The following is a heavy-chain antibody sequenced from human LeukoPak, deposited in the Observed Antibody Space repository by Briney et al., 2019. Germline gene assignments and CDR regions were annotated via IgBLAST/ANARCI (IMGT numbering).Heavy chain of an antibody. V-gene: IGHV3-9*01. CDR1: GFTFDDYA. Sequence: PGGSLRLYCAASGFTFDDYAMHWVRLVPGKGLEWVSGIHWNSGRTGYADSVKGRFIISRDNAKDSLYLQMNSLRAEDTALYYCAKDATRIRIFGDAFDIWGQGTMVTVSS. CDR2: IHWNSGRT. D-gene: IGHD3-3*01. J-gene: IGHJ3*02. CDR3: AKDATRIRIFGDAFDI.